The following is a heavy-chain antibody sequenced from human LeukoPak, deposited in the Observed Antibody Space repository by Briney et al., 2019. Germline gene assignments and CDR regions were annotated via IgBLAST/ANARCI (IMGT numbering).Heavy chain of an antibody. J-gene: IGHJ4*02. V-gene: IGHV3-21*01. CDR1: GFTFSSYS. CDR2: ISSSSSYI. CDR3: AKNYWPLASWPAAAIPSDY. Sequence: GGSLRLSCAASGFTFSSYSMNWVRQAPGKGLEWASSISSSSSYIYYADSVKGRFTISRDNAKNSLYLQMNSLRAEDTAVYYCAKNYWPLASWPAAAIPSDYWGQGTLVTVSS. D-gene: IGHD2-2*01.